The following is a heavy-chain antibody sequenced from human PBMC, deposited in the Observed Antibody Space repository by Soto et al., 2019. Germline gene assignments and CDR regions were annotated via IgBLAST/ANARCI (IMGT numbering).Heavy chain of an antibody. CDR2: IDDSGTKT. V-gene: IGHV3-23*01. CDR3: AKRGSRYFDY. J-gene: IGHJ4*02. CDR1: GFAFNTYA. Sequence: PGGSLRLSCAASGFAFNTYAMSWVRQAPGKGLEWVSTIDDSGTKTYYADSVRGRVTISRDNSKSTLYLQLNSLRAEDTAVYYCAKRGSRYFDYWGQGTLVTVSS.